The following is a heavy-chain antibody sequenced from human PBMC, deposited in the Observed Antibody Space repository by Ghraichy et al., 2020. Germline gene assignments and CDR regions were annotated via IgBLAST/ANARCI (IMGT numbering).Heavy chain of an antibody. CDR3: ARDPSQYYDFWSGRTPYGMDV. V-gene: IGHV3-48*02. CDR2: ISSSSSTI. J-gene: IGHJ6*02. Sequence: GGSLRLSCAASGFTFSSYSMNWVRQAPGKGLEWVSYISSSSSTIYYADSVKGRFTISRDNAKNSLYLQMNSLRDEDTAVYYCARDPSQYYDFWSGRTPYGMDVWGQGTTVTVSS. D-gene: IGHD3-3*01. CDR1: GFTFSSYS.